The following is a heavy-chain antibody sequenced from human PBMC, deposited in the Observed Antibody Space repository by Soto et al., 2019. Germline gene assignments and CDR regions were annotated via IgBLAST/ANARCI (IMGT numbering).Heavy chain of an antibody. Sequence: PGESLKLSCKGSGYSFTTYWIGWVRQMPGKGLEWMGIIYPGDSDTRYSPSFQGQVTISADKSISTAYLQWSSLKASDTAMYYCTITHGGNPDAFDIWGQGTMVTVSS. V-gene: IGHV5-51*01. D-gene: IGHD2-15*01. J-gene: IGHJ3*02. CDR2: IYPGDSDT. CDR3: TITHGGNPDAFDI. CDR1: GYSFTTYW.